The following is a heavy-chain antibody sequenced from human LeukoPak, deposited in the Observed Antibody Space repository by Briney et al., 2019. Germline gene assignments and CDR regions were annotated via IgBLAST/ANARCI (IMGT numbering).Heavy chain of an antibody. J-gene: IGHJ6*02. Sequence: ASVKVSCKASGYSFTNYGIGWVRQAPGQGLEWMGWINTKTGNTKYEGKVQGRVTLTTDTSTSTAYMELSSLRSDDTAVYYCAGYSTSYYYYYGMDVWGQGTTVTVSS. CDR1: GYSFTNYG. D-gene: IGHD4-11*01. CDR2: INTKTGNT. CDR3: AGYSTSYYYYYGMDV. V-gene: IGHV1-18*01.